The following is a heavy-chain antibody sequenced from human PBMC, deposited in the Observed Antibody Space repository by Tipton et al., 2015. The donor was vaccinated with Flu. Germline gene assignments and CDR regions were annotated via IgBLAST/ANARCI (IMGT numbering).Heavy chain of an antibody. Sequence: TLSLTCTVSGGSISDNYWSWIRQPPGKGLEWIGYLYNSVNINYNPSLQSRITISADTSKNQFSLRLSSVTAADTAVYYCARRDYSNYVSDPKNWFDPWGQGTLVTVSS. D-gene: IGHD4-11*01. CDR2: LYNSVNI. CDR3: ARRDYSNYVSDPKNWFDP. CDR1: GGSISDNY. J-gene: IGHJ5*02. V-gene: IGHV4-59*08.